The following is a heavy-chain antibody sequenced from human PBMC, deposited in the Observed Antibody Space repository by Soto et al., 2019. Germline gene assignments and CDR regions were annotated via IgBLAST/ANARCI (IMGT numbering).Heavy chain of an antibody. CDR3: LTPPYCSGGSCPDY. J-gene: IGHJ4*02. D-gene: IGHD2-15*01. Sequence: GGSLRLSCAASGFTFSSYSMNWVRQAPGKGLEWVSSISSRSSYIYYADSVKGRFTISRDNAKNSLYLQMNSLRAEDTAVYYCLTPPYCSGGSCPDYWGQGTLVTAPQ. V-gene: IGHV3-21*01. CDR2: ISSRSSYI. CDR1: GFTFSSYS.